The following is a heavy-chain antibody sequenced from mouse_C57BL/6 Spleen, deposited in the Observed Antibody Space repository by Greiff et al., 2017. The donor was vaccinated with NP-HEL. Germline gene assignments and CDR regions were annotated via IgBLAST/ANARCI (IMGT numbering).Heavy chain of an antibody. J-gene: IGHJ2*01. V-gene: IGHV5-9-1*02. CDR1: GFTFSSYA. CDR2: ISSGGGYI. Sequence: EVKVVESGEGLVKPGGSLKLSCAASGFTFSSYAMSWVRQTPEKRLEWVAYISSGGGYIYYADTVKGRFTISRDNARNTLYLQMSSLKSEDTAMYYCTRAQADYFDYWGQGTTLTVSS. D-gene: IGHD3-2*02. CDR3: TRAQADYFDY.